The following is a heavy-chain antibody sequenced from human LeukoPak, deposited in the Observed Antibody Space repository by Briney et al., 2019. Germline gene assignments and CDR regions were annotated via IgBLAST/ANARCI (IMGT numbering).Heavy chain of an antibody. CDR3: ARDELGGSYYDY. CDR2: IKQDGSDK. Sequence: GGSLRLSCAASGFTFSSYWMAWVRQAPGKGLEWVANIKQDGSDKYYVDSVKGRFTISRDNTRNSLYLQMNSLRAEDTAVYYCARDELGGSYYDYWGQGTLVTVSS. CDR1: GFTFSSYW. J-gene: IGHJ4*02. V-gene: IGHV3-7*05. D-gene: IGHD7-27*01.